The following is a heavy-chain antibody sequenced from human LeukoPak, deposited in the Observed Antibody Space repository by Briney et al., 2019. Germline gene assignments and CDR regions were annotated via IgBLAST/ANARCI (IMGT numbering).Heavy chain of an antibody. D-gene: IGHD3-22*01. CDR1: GFTFSSYG. CDR3: AKDSSSGLFYFDY. J-gene: IGHJ4*02. V-gene: IGHV3-30*18. Sequence: GRSLRLSCAASGFTFSSYGMHWVRQAPGKGLEWVAVISYDGSNNYYADSVKGRFTISRDNSKNTLYLQMNSLRAEDTAVYYCAKDSSSGLFYFDYWGQGTLVTVSS. CDR2: ISYDGSNN.